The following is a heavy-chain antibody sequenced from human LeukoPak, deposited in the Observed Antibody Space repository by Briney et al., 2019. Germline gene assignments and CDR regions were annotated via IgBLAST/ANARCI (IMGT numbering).Heavy chain of an antibody. J-gene: IGHJ6*03. CDR1: GGSISSYY. CDR3: ARDRWYSSGWSSSYYYYYYMDV. V-gene: IGHV4-4*07. Sequence: SETLSLTCTASGGSISSYYWSWIRQPAGKGLEWIGRIYTSGSTNYNPSLKSRVTMSVDTSKNQFSLKLSSVTAADTAVYYCARDRWYSSGWSSSYYYYYYMDVWGKGTTVTISS. D-gene: IGHD6-19*01. CDR2: IYTSGST.